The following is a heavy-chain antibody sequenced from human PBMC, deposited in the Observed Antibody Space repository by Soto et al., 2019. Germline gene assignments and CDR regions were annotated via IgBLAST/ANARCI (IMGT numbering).Heavy chain of an antibody. J-gene: IGHJ4*02. Sequence: QVQLVESGGGVVQSGRSLRLSCAASGFTFSSYGMHWVRQGPGKGLEWGAVIWFDGSNKYYADSVNGRFTISRDNSKNTLYLQMNSLKAADTDVYYCGRVSGYLIDYCGQGTLVTVSS. D-gene: IGHD3-22*01. V-gene: IGHV3-33*01. CDR2: IWFDGSNK. CDR1: GFTFSSYG. CDR3: GRVSGYLIDY.